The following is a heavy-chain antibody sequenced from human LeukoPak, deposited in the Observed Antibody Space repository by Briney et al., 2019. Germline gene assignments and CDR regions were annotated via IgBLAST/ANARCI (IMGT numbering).Heavy chain of an antibody. D-gene: IGHD3-10*01. CDR2: IKQDGSEK. Sequence: PGGSLRLSCAASGSTFSSYRMSWVRQAPGKGLEWVANIKQDGSEKHYVDSVKGRFTISRDNAKNSLYLQMNSLRAEDTAVYYCASGVSKNPWGQGTLVTVSS. J-gene: IGHJ5*02. CDR1: GSTFSSYR. V-gene: IGHV3-7*01. CDR3: ASGVSKNP.